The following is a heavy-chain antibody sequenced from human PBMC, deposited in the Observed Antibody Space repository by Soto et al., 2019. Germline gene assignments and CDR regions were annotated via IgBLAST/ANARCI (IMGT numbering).Heavy chain of an antibody. V-gene: IGHV3-15*01. CDR2: IKRKTDGGTT. J-gene: IGHJ6*02. D-gene: IGHD3-10*01. Sequence: EVQLVESGGGLVKPGGSLRLSCAASGFTFSNAWMSWVRQAPGKGLEWVGRIKRKTDGGTTDYAAPVKGRFTISRDDSKNMLYLQMNSLKTEDTAVYYCTTGLYGSGSSGGMDVWGQGTTVTVSS. CDR1: GFTFSNAW. CDR3: TTGLYGSGSSGGMDV.